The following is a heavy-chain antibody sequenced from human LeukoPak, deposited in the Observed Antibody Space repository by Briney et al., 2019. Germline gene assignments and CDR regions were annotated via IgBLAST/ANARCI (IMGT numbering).Heavy chain of an antibody. CDR2: IISSSSYI. D-gene: IGHD3-10*01. Sequence: GGSLRLSCAASGFTLSSYSMNWVGQAPGKGLEGVSSIISSSSYIYYADSVKGRFTISRDNAKNSLYLQMNSLRAEDTAVYYCARDSMVRGVIITRFFDYWGQGTLVTVSS. CDR3: ARDSMVRGVIITRFFDY. V-gene: IGHV3-21*01. J-gene: IGHJ4*02. CDR1: GFTLSSYS.